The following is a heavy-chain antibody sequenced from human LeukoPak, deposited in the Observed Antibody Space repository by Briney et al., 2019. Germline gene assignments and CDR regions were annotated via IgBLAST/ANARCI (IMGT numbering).Heavy chain of an antibody. CDR1: GFTVSSNY. J-gene: IGHJ5*02. CDR3: AKVSMVRGRSNWFDP. D-gene: IGHD3-10*01. V-gene: IGHV3-53*01. Sequence: GGSLRLSCAASGFTVSSNYMSWVRQAPGKGLEWVSIIYSGGSTFYADSVKGRFTISRDNSKNTLYLQMNSLRAEDTAIYYCAKVSMVRGRSNWFDPWGQGTLVTVSS. CDR2: IYSGGST.